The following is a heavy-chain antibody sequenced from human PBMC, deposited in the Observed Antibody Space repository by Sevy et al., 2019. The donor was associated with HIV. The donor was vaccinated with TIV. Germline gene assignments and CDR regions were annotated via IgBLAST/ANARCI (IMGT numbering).Heavy chain of an antibody. J-gene: IGHJ4*02. D-gene: IGHD1-26*01. CDR3: ADENAWGRGYS. Sequence: SETLSLTCTVSGGSITSVYWNWILQPPGKELEWIANINYNGHINYNPSLKSRVTLSLDTSKNQFSLRLSSVTAADTAMYYCADENAWGRGYSWGQGTLVTVSS. CDR2: INYNGHI. CDR1: GGSITSVY. V-gene: IGHV4-59*08.